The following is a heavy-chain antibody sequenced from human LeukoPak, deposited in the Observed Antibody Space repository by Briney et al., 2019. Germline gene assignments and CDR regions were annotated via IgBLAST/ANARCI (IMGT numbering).Heavy chain of an antibody. CDR3: TRDQFFDYDNDDAFDV. D-gene: IGHD3-22*01. V-gene: IGHV3-21*04. CDR1: GFSLKTYN. Sequence: GGSLRLSCAVSGFSLKTYNMNWVRQAPGKGLEWVSSMTSSRYIYYADSVKGRFTTSRDDANNLVFLQMHSLRAEDTAIYYCTRDQFFDYDNDDAFDVWGQGTKVIVSS. J-gene: IGHJ3*01. CDR2: MTSSRYI.